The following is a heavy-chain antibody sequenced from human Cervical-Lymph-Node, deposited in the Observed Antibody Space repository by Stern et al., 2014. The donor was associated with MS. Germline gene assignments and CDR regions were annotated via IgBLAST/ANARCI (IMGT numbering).Heavy chain of an antibody. Sequence: VQLVQSGAEVKKPGSSVKVSCKAPGGTFNNYAFSWVPQAPGQGLEWLGGIHPIFDSPNYAQNFRGRVTITADKSTSTAYMELSSLRSEDTAVYYCARTYYFDDSGYYYPHYYYGLDVWGQGTTVTVSS. D-gene: IGHD3-22*01. V-gene: IGHV1-69*06. CDR3: ARTYYFDDSGYYYPHYYYGLDV. J-gene: IGHJ6*02. CDR1: GGTFNNYA. CDR2: IHPIFDSP.